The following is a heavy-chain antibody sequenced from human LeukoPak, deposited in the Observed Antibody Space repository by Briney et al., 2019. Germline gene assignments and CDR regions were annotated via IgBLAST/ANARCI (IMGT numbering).Heavy chain of an antibody. Sequence: GGSLRLSCAASGFTFSSYAMHWVRQAPGKGLEWVAVISYDGSNKYYADSVEGRFTISRDNSKNTLYLQMNSLRAEDTAVYYCARVGQVSWMFGWFDPWGQGTLVTVSS. CDR2: ISYDGSNK. CDR3: ARVGQVSWMFGWFDP. V-gene: IGHV3-30*07. D-gene: IGHD3-16*01. J-gene: IGHJ5*02. CDR1: GFTFSSYA.